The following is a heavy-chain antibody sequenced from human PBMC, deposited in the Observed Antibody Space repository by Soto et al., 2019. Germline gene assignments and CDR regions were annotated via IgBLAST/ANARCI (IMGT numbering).Heavy chain of an antibody. V-gene: IGHV1-2*04. D-gene: IGHD3-22*01. J-gene: IGHJ4*02. Sequence: ASAKVSCKACGDTLTGYYMHWARQAPGQGLEWMGWINPNSGGTNYAQKFQGWVTMTRDTSISTAYMELSRLRSDDTAVYYCARAPSYDSSGYYPYYFDYWGQGTLVTVSS. CDR2: INPNSGGT. CDR1: GDTLTGYY. CDR3: ARAPSYDSSGYYPYYFDY.